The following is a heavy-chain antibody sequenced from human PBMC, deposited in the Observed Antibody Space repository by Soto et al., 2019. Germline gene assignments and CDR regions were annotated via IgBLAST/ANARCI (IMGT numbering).Heavy chain of an antibody. CDR3: ARDIVVVPAAYYYYYYGMDV. CDR2: TYYRSKWYN. V-gene: IGHV6-1*01. J-gene: IGHJ6*02. D-gene: IGHD2-2*01. CDR1: GDSVSSNSAA. Sequence: SQTLSLTWAISGDSVSSNSAAWNWIRQSPSRGLEWLGRTYYRSKWYNDYAVSVKSRITINPDTSKNQFSLQLNSVTPEDTAVYYCARDIVVVPAAYYYYYYGMDVWGQGTTVTVSS.